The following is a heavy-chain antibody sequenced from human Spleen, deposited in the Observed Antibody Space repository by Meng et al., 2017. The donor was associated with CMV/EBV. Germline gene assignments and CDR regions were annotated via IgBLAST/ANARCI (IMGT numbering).Heavy chain of an antibody. CDR3: ARQGHGVPLDF. CDR1: AYMFSVYW. CDR2: IYAGDSAT. Sequence: SCVVSAYMFSVYWLAWVRQMPGKGLEWVGIIYAGDSATRYSPSLPGQVTISVDKSISTAYLQWSSLRASDTAIYYCARQGHGVPLDFWGQGTLVTVSS. J-gene: IGHJ4*02. V-gene: IGHV5-51*01. D-gene: IGHD2-8*01.